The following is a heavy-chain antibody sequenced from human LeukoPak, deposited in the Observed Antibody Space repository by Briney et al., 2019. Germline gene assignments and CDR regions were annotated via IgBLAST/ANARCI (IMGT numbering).Heavy chain of an antibody. J-gene: IGHJ5*02. V-gene: IGHV4-4*02. CDR2: IYHSGST. CDR1: GGSISSSNW. D-gene: IGHD3-16*01. CDR3: ARDPGGGWFDP. Sequence: SGTLSLTCAVSGGSISSSNWWSWVRQPPGKGLEWIGEIYHSGSTNYNPSLKSRVTISVDTSKNQFSLKLSSVTAADTAVYYCARDPGGGWFDPWGQGTLVTVSS.